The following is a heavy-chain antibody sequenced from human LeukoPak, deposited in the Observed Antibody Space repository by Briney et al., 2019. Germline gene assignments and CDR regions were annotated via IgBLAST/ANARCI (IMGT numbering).Heavy chain of an antibody. D-gene: IGHD3-16*01. CDR3: ARDPGDSTVVLRY. CDR1: GGSISTSSYY. V-gene: IGHV4-39*07. J-gene: IGHJ4*02. CDR2: MFYSGST. Sequence: SETLSLTCTVSGGSISTSSYYWGWIRQPPGKGLEWIGSMFYSGSTYYNPSLKSRVTMSVDTSKNQFSLKLSSVTAADSAVYYCARDPGDSTVVLRYWGQGTLVTVSS.